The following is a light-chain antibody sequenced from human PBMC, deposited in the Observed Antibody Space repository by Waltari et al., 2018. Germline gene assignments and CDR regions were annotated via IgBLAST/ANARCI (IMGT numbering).Light chain of an antibody. Sequence: QSALTQPPSASGSPGQSVTISCTGTTSDIGAYNFVSWYQKHPGKAPKLLIFEVSKRPSGVPDRFSGSKSGITASLTVSGLQAEDEADYYGSSYAGSDNLRVFGTGTTVTVL. V-gene: IGLV2-8*01. CDR2: EVS. CDR3: SSYAGSDNLRV. J-gene: IGLJ1*01. CDR1: TSDIGAYNF.